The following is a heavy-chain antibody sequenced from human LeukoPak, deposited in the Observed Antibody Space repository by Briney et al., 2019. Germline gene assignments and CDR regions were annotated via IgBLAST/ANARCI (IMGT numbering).Heavy chain of an antibody. V-gene: IGHV4-59*01. CDR2: IYYSGST. D-gene: IGHD6-19*01. CDR3: AGLRSSGWYFGWFDP. Sequence: PSETLSLTCTVSGGSISSYYWSWIRQPPGKGLEWIGYIYYSGSTNYNPSPKSRVTISVDTSKNQFSLKLSSVTAADTAVYYCAGLRSSGWYFGWFDPWGQGTLVTVSS. CDR1: GGSISSYY. J-gene: IGHJ5*02.